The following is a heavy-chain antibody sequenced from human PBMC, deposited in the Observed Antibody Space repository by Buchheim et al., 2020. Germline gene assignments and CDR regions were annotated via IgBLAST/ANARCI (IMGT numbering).Heavy chain of an antibody. CDR1: GYTFTSYA. CDR3: ASLGGATMGSCVLCMDV. CDR2: INAGNGNT. Sequence: QVQLVQSGAEVKKPGASVKVSCKASGYTFTSYAMHWVRQAPGQRLEWMGWINAGNGNTKYSQKFQGRVTITRDTSASTAYMELSSLRSEDTAVYYCASLGGATMGSCVLCMDVWGQGTT. V-gene: IGHV1-3*01. D-gene: IGHD5-12*01. J-gene: IGHJ6*02.